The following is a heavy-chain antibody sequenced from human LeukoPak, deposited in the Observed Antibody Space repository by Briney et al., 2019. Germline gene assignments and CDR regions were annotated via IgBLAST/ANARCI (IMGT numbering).Heavy chain of an antibody. Sequence: GGSLRLSCAASGFTFSSYWTHWVRQAPGKGLVWVSRINGDGSSTSYADSVKGRFTISRDNAKNTLYLRMNSLRAEDTAVYYCARDPYGSGSFWGQGTLVTVSS. D-gene: IGHD3-10*01. J-gene: IGHJ4*02. CDR2: INGDGSST. CDR1: GFTFSSYW. CDR3: ARDPYGSGSF. V-gene: IGHV3-74*01.